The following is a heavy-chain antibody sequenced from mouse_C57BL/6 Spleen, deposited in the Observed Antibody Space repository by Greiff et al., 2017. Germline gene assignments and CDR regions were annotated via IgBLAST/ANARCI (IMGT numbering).Heavy chain of an antibody. CDR1: GYTFTSYW. V-gene: IGHV1-55*01. CDR2: IYPGSGST. J-gene: IGHJ3*01. Sequence: QVQLHQPGAELVKPGASVKMSCKASGYTFTSYWITWVKQRPGQGLEWIGDIYPGSGSTNYNEKFKSKATLTVDTSSSTAYMQLSSLTSEDSAVYYCARNIYYDYDETPWFAYWGQGTLVTVSA. D-gene: IGHD2-4*01. CDR3: ARNIYYDYDETPWFAY.